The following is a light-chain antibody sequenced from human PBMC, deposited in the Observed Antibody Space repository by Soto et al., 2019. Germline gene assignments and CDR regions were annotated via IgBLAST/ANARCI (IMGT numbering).Light chain of an antibody. J-gene: IGLJ2*01. CDR2: NTD. Sequence: QAVVTQEPSFSVSPGGTVTLTCGVSSGSVSTTYYSSWYQQTPGQAPRTLIYNTDIRSSGVADRFSGYILGNKAALTITGAKADDESDYYCVLYMGSGIAVFGGGTKLTVL. CDR1: SGSVSTTYY. CDR3: VLYMGSGIAV. V-gene: IGLV8-61*01.